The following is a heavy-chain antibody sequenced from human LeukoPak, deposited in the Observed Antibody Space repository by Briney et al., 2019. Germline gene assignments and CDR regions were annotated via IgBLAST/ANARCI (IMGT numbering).Heavy chain of an antibody. CDR1: GFTFSSYS. CDR3: ARFHLYYYYYYMDV. D-gene: IGHD3-3*02. V-gene: IGHV3-21*01. CDR2: ISSSSSYI. Sequence: GGSLRLSCAASGFTFSSYSMNWVSQAPGKGMEWVSSISSSSSYIYYADSVKGRFTISRDNAKNSLYLQMNSLRAEDTAVYYCARFHLYYYYYYMDVWGKGTTVTVSS. J-gene: IGHJ6*03.